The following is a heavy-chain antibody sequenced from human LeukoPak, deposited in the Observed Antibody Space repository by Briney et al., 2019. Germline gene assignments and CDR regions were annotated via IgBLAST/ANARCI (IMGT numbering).Heavy chain of an antibody. Sequence: GGSLRLSCAAAGFTFSSYAMHWVRQAPGKGLEWVAVISYDGSNKYYADSVKGRFTISRDNSKNTLYLQMNSLRAEDTAVYYCARISGEGTNAFDIWGQGTMVTVSS. CDR3: ARISGEGTNAFDI. CDR2: ISYDGSNK. D-gene: IGHD7-27*01. J-gene: IGHJ3*02. V-gene: IGHV3-30*04. CDR1: GFTFSSYA.